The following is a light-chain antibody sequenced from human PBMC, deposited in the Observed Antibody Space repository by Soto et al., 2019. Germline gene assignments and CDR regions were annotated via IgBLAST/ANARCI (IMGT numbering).Light chain of an antibody. J-gene: IGKJ3*01. CDR3: QQRSNWPCT. Sequence: EIVLTQSPATLSLSPRERATLSCRASKSVGSYLAWYQQKPGQAPRLLIYDASNRATGIPARCSGSGSGTDFTLTISSLEPEDVAFYYCQQRSNWPCTFGPGTKVDIK. V-gene: IGKV3-11*01. CDR2: DAS. CDR1: KSVGSY.